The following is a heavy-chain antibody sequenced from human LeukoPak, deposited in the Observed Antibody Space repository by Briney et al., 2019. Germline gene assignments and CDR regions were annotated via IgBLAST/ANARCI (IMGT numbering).Heavy chain of an antibody. CDR3: ARGQGGSGGN. CDR1: GFSFSSYE. D-gene: IGHD3-10*01. Sequence: GGSLILSCADSGFSFSSYEMNWVRQAPGKGLEWISYISSSGSITFYADSEKGRFTISRDNARNSLYLQMNSLRAEDTAVYYCARGQGGSGGNWGQGTLVTVSS. V-gene: IGHV3-48*03. J-gene: IGHJ4*02. CDR2: ISSSGSIT.